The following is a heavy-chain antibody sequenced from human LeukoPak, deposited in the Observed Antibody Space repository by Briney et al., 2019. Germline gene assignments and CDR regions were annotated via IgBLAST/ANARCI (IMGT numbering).Heavy chain of an antibody. CDR3: ARGRSGSYLRYFDY. CDR1: GGSFSGYY. J-gene: IGHJ4*02. V-gene: IGHV4-34*01. D-gene: IGHD1-26*01. CDR2: ISHNGST. Sequence: SSETLSLTCAVSGGSFSGYYWSWIRQPPGKGLEWIWVISHNGSTTYYPTIKSRITVSSDTSKNQFTLTLSSVTAADTAMYYCARGRSGSYLRYFDYWGQGTLVTVSS.